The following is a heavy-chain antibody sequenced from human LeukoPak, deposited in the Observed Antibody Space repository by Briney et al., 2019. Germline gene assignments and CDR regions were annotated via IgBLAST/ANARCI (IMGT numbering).Heavy chain of an antibody. D-gene: IGHD4-17*01. J-gene: IGHJ3*02. CDR1: GGSFSGYY. CDR3: ARPQDYGDGAFDI. Sequence: SETLSLTCAVYGGSFSGYYWSWIRQPPGKGLEWIGEINHSGSTNYNPSLKSRVTISVDTSKNQFSLKLSSVTAADTAVYYCARPQDYGDGAFDIWGQGTMVTVSS. V-gene: IGHV4-34*01. CDR2: INHSGST.